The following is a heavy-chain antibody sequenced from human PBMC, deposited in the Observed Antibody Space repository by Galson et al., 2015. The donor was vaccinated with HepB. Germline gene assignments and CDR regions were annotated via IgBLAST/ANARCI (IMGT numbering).Heavy chain of an antibody. CDR1: GGTFSSYA. V-gene: IGHV1-18*01. Sequence: SVKVSCKASGGTFSSYAISWVRQAPGQGLEWMGWISAYNGNTNYAQKLQGRVTMTTDTSTSTAYMELRSLRSDDTAVYDCARDGVPMTTIPNPDYWGQGTLVTVSS. D-gene: IGHD4-17*01. CDR2: ISAYNGNT. CDR3: ARDGVPMTTIPNPDY. J-gene: IGHJ4*02.